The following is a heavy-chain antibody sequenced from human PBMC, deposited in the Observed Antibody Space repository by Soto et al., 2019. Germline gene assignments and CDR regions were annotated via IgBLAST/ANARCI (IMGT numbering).Heavy chain of an antibody. CDR2: INHSGST. CDR3: ARGKLSDYVWGSYRYNFAY. CDR1: GGSFSGYY. V-gene: IGHV4-34*01. Sequence: PSETLSLTCAVYGGSFSGYYWSWIRQPPGKXLEWIGEINHSGSTNYNPCLKSRVTISVDTSKNQFSLKLSSVTAADTAVYYCARGKLSDYVWGSYRYNFAYWGQGAVVTVSS. J-gene: IGHJ4*02. D-gene: IGHD3-16*02.